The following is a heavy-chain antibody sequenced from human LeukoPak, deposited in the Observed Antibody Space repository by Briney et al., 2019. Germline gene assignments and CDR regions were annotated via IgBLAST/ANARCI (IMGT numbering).Heavy chain of an antibody. Sequence: SVKVSCKASGGTFSSYAISWVRQAPGQGLEWMGGIIPIFGTANYAQKFQGRVTITADESTSTAYMKLSSLRSEDTAVYYCASKRWLVLSLQYYYYYYGMDVWGQGTTVTVSS. J-gene: IGHJ6*02. D-gene: IGHD6-19*01. CDR3: ASKRWLVLSLQYYYYYYGMDV. V-gene: IGHV1-69*13. CDR1: GGTFSSYA. CDR2: IIPIFGTA.